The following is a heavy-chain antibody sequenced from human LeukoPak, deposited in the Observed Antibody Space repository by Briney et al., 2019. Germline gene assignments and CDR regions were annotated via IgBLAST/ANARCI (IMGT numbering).Heavy chain of an antibody. J-gene: IGHJ6*03. CDR2: MNPNSGNT. V-gene: IGHV1-8*01. Sequence: ASVKVSCKASGYTFTSYDINWVRQATGQGIEWMGWMNPNSGNTGYAQKFQGRVTMTRNTSISTAYMELSSLRSEDTAVYYCARGSRIWQAARRPRSYYYYMDVWGKGTTVTVSS. CDR3: ARGSRIWQAARRPRSYYYYMDV. CDR1: GYTFTSYD. D-gene: IGHD6-6*01.